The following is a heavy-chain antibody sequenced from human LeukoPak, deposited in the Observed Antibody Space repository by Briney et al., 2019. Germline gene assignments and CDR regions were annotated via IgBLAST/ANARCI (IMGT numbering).Heavy chain of an antibody. J-gene: IGHJ4*02. V-gene: IGHV3-74*01. CDR1: GFTFSSYW. D-gene: IGHD3-10*01. CDR2: INSDGSST. CDR3: AKDRERNSAPNFDY. Sequence: PGGSLRLSCAASGFTFSSYWMHWVRQAPGKGLVWVSRINSDGSSTSYADSVKGRFTISRDNSKNTLYLQMNSLRAEDTAVYYCAKDRERNSAPNFDYWGQGTLVTVSS.